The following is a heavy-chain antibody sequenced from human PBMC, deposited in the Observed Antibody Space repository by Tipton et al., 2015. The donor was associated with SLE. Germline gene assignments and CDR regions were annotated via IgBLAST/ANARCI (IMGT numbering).Heavy chain of an antibody. J-gene: IGHJ3*02. Sequence: TLSLTCTVSGGSISSHYWNWIRQPPGTGLEGMGYISYSGSTNYNPSLQSRPTISVDTSKTQFSLKLSSVTAADTAVCYCARDQWFGVYSSSSGAFDIWGQGTMVTVSS. CDR1: GGSISSHY. D-gene: IGHD6-6*01. CDR3: ARDQWFGVYSSSSGAFDI. CDR2: ISYSGST. V-gene: IGHV4-59*11.